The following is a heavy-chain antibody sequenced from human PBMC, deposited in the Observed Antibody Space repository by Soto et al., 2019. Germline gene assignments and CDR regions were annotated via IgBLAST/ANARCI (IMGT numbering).Heavy chain of an antibody. CDR2: ISAYNGNT. CDR3: TRMGFPQGFGVVIIPYCYYYGMDV. CDR1: GYTFTSYG. D-gene: IGHD3-3*01. V-gene: IGHV1-18*01. Sequence: GASVKVSCKASGYTFTSYGISWVRQAPGQGLEWMGWISAYNGNTNYAQKLQGRVTMTTDTSTSTAYMKLRSLRSDDTAVYYWTRMGFPQGFGVVIIPYCYYYGMDVWGQGTTVTVSS. J-gene: IGHJ6*02.